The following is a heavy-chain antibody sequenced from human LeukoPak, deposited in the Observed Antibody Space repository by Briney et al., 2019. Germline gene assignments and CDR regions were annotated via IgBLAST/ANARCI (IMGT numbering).Heavy chain of an antibody. V-gene: IGHV3-23*01. D-gene: IGHD3-16*01. CDR3: AEASWVSSTDAVR. CDR1: GLRFSSFA. CDR2: IRGKGET. Sequence: GGSLRPSCAAAGLRFSSFAMSWARHGPARGLEWVSSIRGKGETFYAASVKGRFSLSSDSSRNTVYFQLNNLRVEDTVIYNGAEASWVSSTDAVRWGQGTLVTVSS. J-gene: IGHJ4*01.